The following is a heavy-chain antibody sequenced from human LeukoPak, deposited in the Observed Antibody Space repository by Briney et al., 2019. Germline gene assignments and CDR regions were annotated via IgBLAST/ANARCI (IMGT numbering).Heavy chain of an antibody. CDR3: AREPSSPIAAAGYYYYGMDV. Sequence: GASVNVSCKASVYTFTSYGISWVRQAPGQGLEWMGWISAYNGNTNYAQKLQGRVTMTTDTSTSTAYMELRSLRSDDTAVYYCAREPSSPIAAAGYYYYGMDVWGQGTTVTVSS. J-gene: IGHJ6*02. V-gene: IGHV1-18*01. CDR2: ISAYNGNT. D-gene: IGHD6-13*01. CDR1: VYTFTSYG.